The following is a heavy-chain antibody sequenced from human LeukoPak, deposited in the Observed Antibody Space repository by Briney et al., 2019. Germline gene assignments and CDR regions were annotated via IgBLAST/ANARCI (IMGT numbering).Heavy chain of an antibody. Sequence: PGGSLRLSCAASGFTFSSYAMSWVRQAPGKGLEWVSSISGSGSCTYYADSVKGRFTISRDNSKNTLYLQMNSLRAEDTAVYYCAKRWCRTSCYAGRGMDVWGQGTTVTVSS. V-gene: IGHV3-23*01. CDR2: ISGSGSCT. CDR1: GFTFSSYA. CDR3: AKRWCRTSCYAGRGMDV. J-gene: IGHJ6*02. D-gene: IGHD2-2*01.